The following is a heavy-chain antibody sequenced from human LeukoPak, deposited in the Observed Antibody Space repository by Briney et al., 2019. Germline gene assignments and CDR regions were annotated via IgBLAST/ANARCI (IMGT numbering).Heavy chain of an antibody. CDR1: RFTFSSYS. D-gene: IGHD6-19*01. V-gene: IGHV3-21*04. CDR3: ARDRGGWYSDS. Sequence: GGSLRLSSAASRFTFSSYSMNWVRQAPGKGLEWVSSISSSSSYIYYADSVKGRFTISRDNAKNSLYLQMNSLRAEDTAVYYCARDRGGWYSDSWGQGTLVTVSS. J-gene: IGHJ4*02. CDR2: ISSSSSYI.